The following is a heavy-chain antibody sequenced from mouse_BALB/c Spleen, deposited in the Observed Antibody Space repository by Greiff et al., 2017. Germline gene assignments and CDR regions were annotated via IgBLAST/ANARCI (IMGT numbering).Heavy chain of an antibody. D-gene: IGHD2-1*01. J-gene: IGHJ2*01. CDR2: IWWNDDK. Sequence: QVTLKECGPGILQPSQTLSLTCSFSGFSLSTSGMSVGWIRQPSGKGLEWLAHIWWNDDKYYNPALKSRLTISKDTSNNQVFLKIASVVTADTATYYCARYGNYDFDYWGQGTTLTVSS. V-gene: IGHV8-8*01. CDR1: GFSLSTSGMS. CDR3: ARYGNYDFDY.